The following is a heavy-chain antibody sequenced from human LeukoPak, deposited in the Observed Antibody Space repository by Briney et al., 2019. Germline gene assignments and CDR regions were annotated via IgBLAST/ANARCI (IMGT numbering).Heavy chain of an antibody. Sequence: SETLSLTCTVSGGSISSSSYYWGWIRQPPGKWLEWIGSIYYSGSTYYNPSLKSRVTISVDTSKNQFSLKLSSVTAADTAVYYCARLVRYYDILTGYLPGGFDPWGQGTLVTVSS. CDR3: ARLVRYYDILTGYLPGGFDP. CDR2: IYYSGST. J-gene: IGHJ5*02. CDR1: GGSISSSSYY. V-gene: IGHV4-39*01. D-gene: IGHD3-9*01.